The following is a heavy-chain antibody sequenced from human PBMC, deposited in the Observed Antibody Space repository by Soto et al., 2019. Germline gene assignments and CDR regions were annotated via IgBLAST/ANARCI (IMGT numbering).Heavy chain of an antibody. CDR3: ARGGHDFWSGPFDY. D-gene: IGHD3-3*01. J-gene: IGHJ4*02. V-gene: IGHV4-4*07. CDR1: DGSISTYY. Sequence: ETLSLTCTVSDGSISTYYCNWIRLPAGKGLEWIGRIDASGSTDSDPSLKSRVTMSVDTSKNQFSLRLSSVTAADTAVYYCARGGHDFWSGPFDYWGQGAQVTV. CDR2: IDASGST.